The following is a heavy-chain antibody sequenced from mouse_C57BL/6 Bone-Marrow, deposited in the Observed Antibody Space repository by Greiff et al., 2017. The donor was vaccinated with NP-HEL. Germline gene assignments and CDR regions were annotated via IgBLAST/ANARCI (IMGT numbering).Heavy chain of an antibody. V-gene: IGHV14-4*01. CDR3: TPLYYGSSTGAY. D-gene: IGHD1-1*01. CDR1: GFNIKDDY. CDR2: IDPENGDT. J-gene: IGHJ3*01. Sequence: DVKLQESGAELVRPGASVKLSCTASGFNIKDDYMHWVKQRPEQGLEWIGWIDPENGDTEYASKFQGKATITADTSSNTAYLQLSSLTSEDTAVYYCTPLYYGSSTGAYWGQGTLVTVSA.